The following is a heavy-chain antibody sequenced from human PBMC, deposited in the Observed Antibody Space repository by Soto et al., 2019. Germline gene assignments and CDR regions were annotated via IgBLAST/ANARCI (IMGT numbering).Heavy chain of an antibody. CDR1: GFTFSTYW. D-gene: IGHD6-13*01. V-gene: IGHV3-74*01. CDR3: ARELPRGVATAAKDY. Sequence: PGGSLRLSCAASGFTFSTYWMHWVRQAPGKGLVWVSHINTGGRRATYADSVKGRFTISRDNAKNTLYLQMNNLRVDDTAVYYCARELPRGVATAAKDYWGQGA. J-gene: IGHJ4*02. CDR2: INTGGRRA.